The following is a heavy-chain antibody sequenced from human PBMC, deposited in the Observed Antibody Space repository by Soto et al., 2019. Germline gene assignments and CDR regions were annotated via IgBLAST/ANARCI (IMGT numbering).Heavy chain of an antibody. V-gene: IGHV4-39*01. Sequence: QLQLQESGPGLVKPSETLSLTCTVSGGSISSSSYYWGWIRQPPGKGLEWIGSIYYSGSNYYNPALPRRATLSADPSTHQFSRKLSAVPAVEMDVYYCARHDLGLALWPGAFDIWGQGTMVTVSS. CDR3: ARHDLGLALWPGAFDI. D-gene: IGHD2-21*01. CDR1: GGSISSSSYY. CDR2: IYYSGSN. J-gene: IGHJ3*02.